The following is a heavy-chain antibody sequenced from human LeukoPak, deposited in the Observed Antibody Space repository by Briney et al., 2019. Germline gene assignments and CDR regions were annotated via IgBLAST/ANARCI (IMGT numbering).Heavy chain of an antibody. CDR3: AREAPSSTWSFDN. V-gene: IGHV1-3*01. Sequence: GASVEVSCKASGYSFTTYALHWVRQAPGQRPEWMGWITPGNGNTKYSQKFQGRVAITRDTTASTASLDLSSLRSEDTAVYYCAREAPSSTWSFDNWGQGTLVTVSS. J-gene: IGHJ4*02. CDR1: GYSFTTYA. CDR2: ITPGNGNT. D-gene: IGHD6-13*01.